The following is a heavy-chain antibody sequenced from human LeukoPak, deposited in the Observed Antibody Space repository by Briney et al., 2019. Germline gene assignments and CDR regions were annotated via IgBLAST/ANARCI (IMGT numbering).Heavy chain of an antibody. V-gene: IGHV1-69*05. CDR1: GGTFSSYA. CDR3: ARAGGDSDAFDI. CDR2: IIPIVGTA. D-gene: IGHD2-21*02. J-gene: IGHJ3*02. Sequence: SVKLCCKASGGTFSSYAISRVRQRPGQGLELKGGIIPIVGTANYAQKFQGRVTITTDESTGTAARELSSLRAEDTVVYCCARAGGDSDAFDIWGQGTMVTVSS.